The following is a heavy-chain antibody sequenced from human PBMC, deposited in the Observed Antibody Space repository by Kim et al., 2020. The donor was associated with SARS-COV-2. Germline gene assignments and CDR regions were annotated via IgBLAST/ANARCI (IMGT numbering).Heavy chain of an antibody. V-gene: IGHV3-9*01. CDR1: GFTFGDYA. Sequence: GGSLRLSCAASGFTFGDYAMHWVRQAPGKGLEWVSGISWNSGSIGYADSVKGRFTISRDNAKNSLYLQMNSLRAEDTAVYYCAKGGTMVRGVISYFDYWGQGTLVTVSS. CDR2: ISWNSGSI. D-gene: IGHD3-10*01. J-gene: IGHJ4*02. CDR3: AKGGTMVRGVISYFDY.